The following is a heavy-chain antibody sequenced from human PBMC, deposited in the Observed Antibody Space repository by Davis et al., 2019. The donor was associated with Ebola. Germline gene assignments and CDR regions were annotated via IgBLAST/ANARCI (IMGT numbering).Heavy chain of an antibody. V-gene: IGHV3-30*03. CDR2: ISYDGNNK. CDR1: GFTFSSYG. Sequence: GESLKISCAASGFTFSSYGMHWVRQAPGKGLEWVAVISYDGNNKYYADSVKGRFTISRDNAKNSLYLQMNSLRAEDTAVYYCARGPGYSSSWGYYYYGMDVWGKGTTVTVSS. D-gene: IGHD6-13*01. CDR3: ARGPGYSSSWGYYYYGMDV. J-gene: IGHJ6*04.